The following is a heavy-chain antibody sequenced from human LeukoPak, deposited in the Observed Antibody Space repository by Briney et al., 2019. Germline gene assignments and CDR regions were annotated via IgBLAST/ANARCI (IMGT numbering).Heavy chain of an antibody. CDR3: ARAHGTLYYDSSGYGDY. V-gene: IGHV3-7*01. D-gene: IGHD3-22*01. Sequence: GRSLRLSCAASGFTFSSYWMSWVRQAPGKGLEWVANIKQDGSEKYYVDSVKGRFTISRDNAKNSLYLQMNSLRAEDTAVYYCARAHGTLYYDSSGYGDYWGQGTLVTVSS. CDR2: IKQDGSEK. CDR1: GFTFSSYW. J-gene: IGHJ4*02.